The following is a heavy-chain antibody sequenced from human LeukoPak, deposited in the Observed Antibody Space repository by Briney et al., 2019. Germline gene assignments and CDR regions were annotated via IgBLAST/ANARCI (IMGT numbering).Heavy chain of an antibody. J-gene: IGHJ4*02. Sequence: GVSLRLSCAASGFTFSAYSVNWVRQAPGKGLEWVSSISNTGKYIYYADSLKGRFTISRDNAKNSLYLQMNSLRVEDTAVYYCAREVGATDYWGQGTLVTVSS. CDR3: AREVGATDY. V-gene: IGHV3-21*01. CDR1: GFTFSAYS. CDR2: ISNTGKYI. D-gene: IGHD1-26*01.